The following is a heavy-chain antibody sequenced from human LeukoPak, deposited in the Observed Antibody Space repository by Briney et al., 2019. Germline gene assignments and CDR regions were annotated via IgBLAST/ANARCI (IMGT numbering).Heavy chain of an antibody. D-gene: IGHD7-27*01. CDR2: IYYSGST. CDR1: GGSIISGGYY. CDR3: ARWKLGRYLFDY. V-gene: IGHV4-31*03. J-gene: IGHJ4*02. Sequence: TLSLTCTVSGGSIISGGYYWSWIRQHPGKGLEWIGYIYYSGSTYYNPSLKSRVTISVDTSKNQFSLKLSSVTAADTAVYYCARWKLGRYLFDYRGQGTLVTVSS.